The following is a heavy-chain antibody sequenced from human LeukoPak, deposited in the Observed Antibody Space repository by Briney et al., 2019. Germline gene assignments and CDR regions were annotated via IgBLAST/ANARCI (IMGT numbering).Heavy chain of an antibody. D-gene: IGHD3-3*01. V-gene: IGHV1-18*01. J-gene: IGHJ6*02. Sequence: ASVKVSCKASGGTFSSYAISWVRQAPGQGLEWMGWISAYNGNTNYAQKLQGRVTMTTDTSTSTAYMELRSLRSDDTAVYYCARDETGVLRFLEWFNANYYYYGMDVWGQGTTVTVSS. CDR3: ARDETGVLRFLEWFNANYYYYGMDV. CDR1: GGTFSSYA. CDR2: ISAYNGNT.